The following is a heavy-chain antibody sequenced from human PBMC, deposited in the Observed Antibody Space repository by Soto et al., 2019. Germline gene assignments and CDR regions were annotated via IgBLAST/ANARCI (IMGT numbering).Heavy chain of an antibody. V-gene: IGHV3-23*01. D-gene: IGHD5-12*01. CDR3: AKDRGRGYDGCDS. CDR1: GFTFSSYA. CDR2: ISGSGGST. J-gene: IGHJ5*01. Sequence: EVQLLESGGGLVQPGGSLRLSCAASGFTFSSYAMSWVRQAPGKGLEWVSAISGSGGSTFYADSVKGRFTISRDTSKNTLFLQMSSLRAEDTAVYYCAKDRGRGYDGCDSWGQGTLVTVSS.